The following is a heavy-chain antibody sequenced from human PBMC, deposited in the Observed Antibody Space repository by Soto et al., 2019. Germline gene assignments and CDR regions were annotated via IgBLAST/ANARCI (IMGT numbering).Heavy chain of an antibody. CDR1: GFTFNTYD. Sequence: EVQLVESGGGLVKPGGSLRLSCAASGFTFNTYDMNWVRQAPGKGLEWVSSITTSSASIYYADSLKGRITISRDNAKNSLFLQRNSLRAEDTAVYYCVRSGTARLLRHSWFDTWGQGTLVTVSS. CDR3: VRSGTARLLRHSWFDT. D-gene: IGHD2-21*01. V-gene: IGHV3-21*01. CDR2: ITTSSASI. J-gene: IGHJ5*02.